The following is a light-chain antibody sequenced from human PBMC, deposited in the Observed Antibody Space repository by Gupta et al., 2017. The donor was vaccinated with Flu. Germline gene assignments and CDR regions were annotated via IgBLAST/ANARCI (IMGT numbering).Light chain of an antibody. CDR2: YNV. V-gene: IGLV1-40*01. Sequence: QSLLTQPPSVSGAPGQRVTITCTGSSSNIGAGYDVRWYQVLPAKPPNIFMYYNVNRHSGIPDRVSGSKSATSASLTTTGLLAEDEADYYCQSYDRSLNNWVFGGGTKLTVL. CDR1: SSNIGAGYD. CDR3: QSYDRSLNNWV. J-gene: IGLJ3*02.